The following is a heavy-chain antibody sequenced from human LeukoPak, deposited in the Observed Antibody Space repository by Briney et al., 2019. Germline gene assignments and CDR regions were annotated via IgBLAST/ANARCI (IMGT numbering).Heavy chain of an antibody. Sequence: GGSLRLSCAASGFTFSSYWMSWVRQAPGKGLEWVANIKQDGSEKYYVDSVKGRFTISRDNAKNSLYLQMNSLRAEDTAVYYCAKDGGLWVSAHWGDSWGRGTLVTVSS. CDR1: GFTFSSYW. J-gene: IGHJ4*02. V-gene: IGHV3-7*03. CDR2: IKQDGSEK. D-gene: IGHD7-27*01. CDR3: AKDGGLWVSAHWGDS.